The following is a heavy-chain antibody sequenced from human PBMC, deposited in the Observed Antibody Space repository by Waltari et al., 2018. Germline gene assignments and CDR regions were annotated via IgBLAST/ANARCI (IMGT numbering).Heavy chain of an antibody. Sequence: QVQLQESGPGLVKPSETLSLTCAVSGYSISSGYYWGWIRQPPGKGLEWIGGIYHSGRTDYNPALKSRVTISVDTSKNQFSLKLSSVTAADTAVYYCARRSSSSGNWYFDLWGRGTLVTVSS. CDR2: IYHSGRT. CDR1: GYSISSGYY. D-gene: IGHD6-6*01. V-gene: IGHV4-38-2*01. CDR3: ARRSSSSGNWYFDL. J-gene: IGHJ2*01.